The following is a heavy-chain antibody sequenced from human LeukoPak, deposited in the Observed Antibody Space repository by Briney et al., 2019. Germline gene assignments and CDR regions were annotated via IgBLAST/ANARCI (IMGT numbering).Heavy chain of an antibody. CDR1: GVSTRGDTYY. J-gene: IGHJ6*03. Sequence: SETLSLTCTVSGVSTRGDTYYWGWIRQPPGKGLEWIGDYHIGNTYYNPSLKSRVTISEDTSKNQFSLRVNSVTAADTAVYYCARLWDSTGLYFYYYMDVWGEGTTVTVSS. CDR3: ARLWDSTGLYFYYYMDV. D-gene: IGHD6-19*01. V-gene: IGHV4-39*01. CDR2: YHIGNT.